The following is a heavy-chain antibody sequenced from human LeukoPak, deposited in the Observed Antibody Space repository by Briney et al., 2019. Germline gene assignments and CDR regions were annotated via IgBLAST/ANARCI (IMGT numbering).Heavy chain of an antibody. Sequence: ASVKVSCKASGYTFTSYYMHRVRQAPGQGLEWMGIINPSGGSTSYAQKFQGRVTMTRDMSTSTVYMELSSLRSEDTAVYYCARDFPPLLTGLDYWGQGTLVTVSS. J-gene: IGHJ4*02. CDR2: INPSGGST. D-gene: IGHD1-20*01. CDR1: GYTFTSYY. V-gene: IGHV1-46*01. CDR3: ARDFPPLLTGLDY.